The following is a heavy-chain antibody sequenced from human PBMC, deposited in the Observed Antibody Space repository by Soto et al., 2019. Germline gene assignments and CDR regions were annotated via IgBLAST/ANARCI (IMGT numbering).Heavy chain of an antibody. J-gene: IGHJ6*02. D-gene: IGHD3-22*01. CDR3: ARSYYDSSGYYYTLNYYYYYGTDV. CDR2: IYSGGST. V-gene: IGHV3-66*01. CDR1: GFTVSSNY. Sequence: PGGSLRLSCAASGFTVSSNYMSWVRQAPGKGLEWVSVIYSGGSTYYADSVKGRFTISRDNSKNTLYLQMNSLRAEYTAVYYCARSYYDSSGYYYTLNYYYYYGTDVWGQGTTVTVSS.